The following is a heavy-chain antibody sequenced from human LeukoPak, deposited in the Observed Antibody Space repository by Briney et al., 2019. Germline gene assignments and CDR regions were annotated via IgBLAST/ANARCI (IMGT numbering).Heavy chain of an antibody. J-gene: IGHJ4*02. D-gene: IGHD6-19*01. Sequence: PGRSLRLSCAASGFTFSSYAMSWVRQAPGKGLEWVSAISGSGGSTYYADSVKGRFTISRDNSKNTLYLQMNSLRAEDTAVYYCAKDPQRYSSGWSSYYFDYWGQGTLVTVSS. CDR3: AKDPQRYSSGWSSYYFDY. V-gene: IGHV3-23*01. CDR1: GFTFSSYA. CDR2: ISGSGGST.